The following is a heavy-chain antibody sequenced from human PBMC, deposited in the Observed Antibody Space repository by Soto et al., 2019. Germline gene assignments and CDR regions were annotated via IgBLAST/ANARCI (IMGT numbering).Heavy chain of an antibody. CDR1: GFTFSDYY. D-gene: IGHD3-22*01. V-gene: IGHV3-11*03. CDR2: ISSSSSYT. J-gene: IGHJ3*02. CDR3: ARIYTYYYDSSGYYSDAFDI. Sequence: PGGSLRLSCAASGFTFSDYYMSWIRQAPGKGLEWVSYISSSSSYTNYADSVKGRFTISRDNAKNSLYLQMNSLRAEDTAVYYCARIYTYYYDSSGYYSDAFDIWGQGTMVTVS.